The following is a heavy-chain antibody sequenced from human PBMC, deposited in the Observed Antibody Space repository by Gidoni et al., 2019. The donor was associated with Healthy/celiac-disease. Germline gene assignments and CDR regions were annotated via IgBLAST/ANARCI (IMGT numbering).Heavy chain of an antibody. CDR1: GGSLSSSSYY. Sequence: QLQLQESGPGLVKPSETLSLTCTVSGGSLSSSSYYWGWIRQPPGKGLEWIGSIYYSGSTYYNPSLKSRVTISVDTSKNQFSLKLSSVTAADTAVYYCARHRRSSGAFDIWSQGTMVTVSS. J-gene: IGHJ3*02. CDR3: ARHRRSSGAFDI. D-gene: IGHD3-10*01. CDR2: IYYSGST. V-gene: IGHV4-39*01.